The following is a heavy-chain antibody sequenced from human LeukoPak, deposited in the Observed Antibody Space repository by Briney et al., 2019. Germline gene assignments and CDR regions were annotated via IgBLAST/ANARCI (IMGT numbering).Heavy chain of an antibody. CDR2: IYYSGST. CDR3: AREGGVYCSGGSCTAQPFDY. V-gene: IGHV4-30-4*01. Sequence: SETLSLTCTVSGGSISSGDYYWSWIRQPPGKGLEWIGYIYYSGSTYYNPSLKSRVTISVDTSKNRFSLKLSSVTAADTAVYYCAREGGVYCSGGSCTAQPFDYWGQGTLVTVSS. D-gene: IGHD2-15*01. J-gene: IGHJ4*02. CDR1: GGSISSGDYY.